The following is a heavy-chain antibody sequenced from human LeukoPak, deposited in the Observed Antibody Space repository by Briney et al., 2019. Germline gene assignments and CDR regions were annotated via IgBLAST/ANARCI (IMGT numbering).Heavy chain of an antibody. Sequence: GGSLRPSCAASGFTFSSYAMHWVRQAPGKGLEWVAVISYDGSNKYYADSVKGRFTISRDNSKNTLYLQMNSLRAEDTAVYYCAKDFEWVYYDSSGYGNWLDYWGQGTLVTVSS. V-gene: IGHV3-30*04. CDR1: GFTFSSYA. J-gene: IGHJ4*02. D-gene: IGHD3-22*01. CDR2: ISYDGSNK. CDR3: AKDFEWVYYDSSGYGNWLDY.